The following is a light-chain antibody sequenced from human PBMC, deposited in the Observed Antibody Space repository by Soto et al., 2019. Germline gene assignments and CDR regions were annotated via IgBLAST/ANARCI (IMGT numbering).Light chain of an antibody. Sequence: EIVLTQSPATLSLSPGERATLSCRASQSVSSYLAWYQQKPGQAPRLLIYDASNRATGIPARFSGSGSGTDFTLTISRLEPEDCAVYYCQQRSNWPPVFGPGTKVDIK. CDR2: DAS. V-gene: IGKV3-11*01. J-gene: IGKJ3*01. CDR3: QQRSNWPPV. CDR1: QSVSSY.